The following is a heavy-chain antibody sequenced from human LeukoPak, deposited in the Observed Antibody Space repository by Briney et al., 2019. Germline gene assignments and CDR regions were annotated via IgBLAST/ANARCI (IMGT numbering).Heavy chain of an antibody. J-gene: IGHJ4*02. Sequence: SETLSLTCTVSGGSINSHYWSWIRQPPGKGLQWIGFISYSGSTSYNPSLMSQVTISVDTSKNQFSLKLNSVTAADTALYFCARSYYDFWSGFYSDFWGQGALVTVSS. V-gene: IGHV4-59*11. CDR2: ISYSGST. CDR3: ARSYYDFWSGFYSDF. D-gene: IGHD3-3*01. CDR1: GGSINSHY.